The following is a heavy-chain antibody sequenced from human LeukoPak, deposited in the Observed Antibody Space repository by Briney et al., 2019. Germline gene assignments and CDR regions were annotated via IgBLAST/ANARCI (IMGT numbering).Heavy chain of an antibody. J-gene: IGHJ6*02. CDR3: ARGVVPAASSYYCGMDV. D-gene: IGHD2-2*01. CDR2: INHSGST. CDR1: GGSFSGYY. Sequence: SETLSLTCAVYGGSFSGYYWSWIRQPPGKGLEWIGEINHSGSTNYNPSLKSRVTISVDTSKNQFSLKLSSVTAADTAVYYCARGVVPAASSYYCGMDVWGQGTTVTVSS. V-gene: IGHV4-34*01.